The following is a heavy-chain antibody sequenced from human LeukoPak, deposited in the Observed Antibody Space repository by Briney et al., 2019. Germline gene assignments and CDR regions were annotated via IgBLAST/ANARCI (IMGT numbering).Heavy chain of an antibody. CDR3: ARVHDYDFWSGYYGSADFDY. D-gene: IGHD3-3*01. J-gene: IGHJ4*02. CDR2: ISSSSSYI. V-gene: IGHV3-21*01. CDR1: GFTFSSYS. Sequence: GGSLRLSCAASGFTFSSYSMNWVRQAPGKGLEWVSSISSSSSYIYYADSVKGRFTISRDNAKNSLYLQMNSLRAEDTAVYYCARVHDYDFWSGYYGSADFDYWGQGTLVTVSS.